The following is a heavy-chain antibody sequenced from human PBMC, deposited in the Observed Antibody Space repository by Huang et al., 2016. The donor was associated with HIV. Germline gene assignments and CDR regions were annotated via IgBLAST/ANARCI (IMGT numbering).Heavy chain of an antibody. CDR3: AKDRGDGYSGYDYDY. Sequence: EVQLWESGGTLVQPGGSLRLSCGASGFTFSNYAMSWVRQAPGKGLDGVSFISGSSGTIYYADSVKGRFTISRDNVKKTVYLQMNSLRVEDAAVYYCAKDRGDGYSGYDYDYWGQGTLVTVSS. V-gene: IGHV3-23*01. CDR1: GFTFSNYA. D-gene: IGHD5-12*01. J-gene: IGHJ4*02. CDR2: ISGSSGTI.